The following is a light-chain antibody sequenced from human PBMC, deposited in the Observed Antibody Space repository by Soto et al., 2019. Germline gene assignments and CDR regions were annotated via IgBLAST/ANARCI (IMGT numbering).Light chain of an antibody. Sequence: QSALTQPASVSGSPGQSITISCTGTSSDVGSYNLVSWYQHHPGKAPKLMIYEGTKRPSGVSNRFSGSKSGNTASLTISGLQAEDEADYYCCSYAGSSTFAFGGGTKLTVL. CDR1: SSDVGSYNL. CDR2: EGT. J-gene: IGLJ2*01. V-gene: IGLV2-23*03. CDR3: CSYAGSSTFA.